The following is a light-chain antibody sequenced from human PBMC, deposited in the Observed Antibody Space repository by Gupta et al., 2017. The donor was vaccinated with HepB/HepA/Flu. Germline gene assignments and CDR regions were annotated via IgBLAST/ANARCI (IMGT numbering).Light chain of an antibody. CDR3: AALDTSLNVVV. CDR1: SSNVGRNN. V-gene: IGLV1-44*01. CDR2: YND. J-gene: IGLJ2*01. Sequence: HSVLTQSTSVSGTPGQRVTLSCSGSSSNVGRNNVNWYQQLPGTAPKLLIYYNDERPSGVPDRISGSKSGTSASLAISGLQSEDEADYYCAALDTSLNVVVFGGGTKLTVL.